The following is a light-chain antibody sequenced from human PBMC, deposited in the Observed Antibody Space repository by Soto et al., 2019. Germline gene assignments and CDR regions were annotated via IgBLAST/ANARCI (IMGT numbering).Light chain of an antibody. Sequence: EIVMTQSPATLSVSPGERATLSCRASQDVYNNLAWYQQPPGRAPRPLIYAASARLTGIPARFSGSGSGTEFTLTISSLQSEDFAVYFCQQSYSWPYTFGQGTKLEIK. CDR2: AAS. CDR3: QQSYSWPYT. J-gene: IGKJ2*01. V-gene: IGKV3-15*01. CDR1: QDVYNN.